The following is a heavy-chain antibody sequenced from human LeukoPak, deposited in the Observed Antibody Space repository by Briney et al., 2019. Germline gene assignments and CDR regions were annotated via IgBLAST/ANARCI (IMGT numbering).Heavy chain of an antibody. CDR1: GFTFSSYA. CDR3: ARDYYGSGVKGYFDY. Sequence: GRSLRLSCAASGFTFSSYAMHWVRQAPGKGLEWVAVISYDGSNKYYADSVKGRFTISRDNSKNTLYLQMNSLRAEDTAVYYCARDYYGSGVKGYFDYWGQGTLVTVSS. V-gene: IGHV3-30*04. J-gene: IGHJ4*02. D-gene: IGHD3-10*01. CDR2: ISYDGSNK.